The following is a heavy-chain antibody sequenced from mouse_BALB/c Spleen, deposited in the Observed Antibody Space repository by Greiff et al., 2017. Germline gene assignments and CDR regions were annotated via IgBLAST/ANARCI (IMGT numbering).Heavy chain of an antibody. CDR1: GFTFSSYA. J-gene: IGHJ4*01. V-gene: IGHV5-6-5*01. CDR2: ISSGGST. CDR3: AREVYYGNYLYAMDY. D-gene: IGHD2-1*01. Sequence: EVHLVESGGGLVKPGGSLKLSCAASGFTFSSYAMSWVRQTPEKRLEWVASISSGGSTYYPDSVKGRFTISRDNARNILYLQMSSLRSEDTAMYYCAREVYYGNYLYAMDYWGQGTSVTVSS.